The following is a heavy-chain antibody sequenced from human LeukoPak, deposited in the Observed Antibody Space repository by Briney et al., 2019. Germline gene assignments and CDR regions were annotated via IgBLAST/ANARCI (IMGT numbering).Heavy chain of an antibody. CDR2: INHSGST. Sequence: SETLSLTCAVSGGSLYGYFWSWIRQPPGKGLEWIGEINHSGSTNYNPSLKSRVTISVDTSKNQFSLKLSSVTAADTAVYYCASYVWGSYRYWGQGTLVTVSS. D-gene: IGHD3-16*02. CDR3: ASYVWGSYRY. V-gene: IGHV4-34*01. CDR1: GGSLYGYF. J-gene: IGHJ4*02.